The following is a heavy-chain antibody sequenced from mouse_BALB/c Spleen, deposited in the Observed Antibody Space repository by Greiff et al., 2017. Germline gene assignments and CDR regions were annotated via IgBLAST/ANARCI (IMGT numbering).Heavy chain of an antibody. CDR1: GFTFSDFY. J-gene: IGHJ3*01. CDR2: SRNKANDYTT. D-gene: IGHD2-1*01. CDR3: ARDYGNYAWFAY. V-gene: IGHV7-1*02. Sequence: EVMLVESGGGLVQPGGSLRLSCATSGFTFSDFYMAWVRQPPGKRLEWIAASRNKANDYTTEYSASVKGRFIVSRDTSQSILYLQMNALRAEDTAIYYCARDYGNYAWFAYWGQGTLVTVSA.